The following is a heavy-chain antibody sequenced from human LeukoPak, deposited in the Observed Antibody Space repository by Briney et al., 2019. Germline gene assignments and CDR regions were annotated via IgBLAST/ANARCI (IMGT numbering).Heavy chain of an antibody. V-gene: IGHV4-39*01. CDR2: VYYSGST. J-gene: IGHJ5*02. D-gene: IGHD5-12*01. CDR1: GGSITSSSYY. CDR3: ARLYNNWFDP. Sequence: SETLSLTCTVSGGSITSSSYYWGWIRQPPGKGLEWIGSVYYSGSTYYNPSLKSRVTMSVDTSKNQFSLKLSSVTAADTAVYYCARLYNNWFDPWGQGTLVTVSS.